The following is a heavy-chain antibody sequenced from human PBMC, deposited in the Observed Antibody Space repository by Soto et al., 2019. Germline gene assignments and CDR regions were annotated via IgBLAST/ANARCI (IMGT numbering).Heavy chain of an antibody. V-gene: IGHV1-24*01. CDR2: FDPEDGET. CDR1: GYTLTELS. D-gene: IGHD3-22*01. Sequence: GASVKVSCKVSGYTLTELSMHWVRQAPGKGLEWMGGFDPEDGETIYAQKFQGRVTMTEDTSTATAYMELSSLRSEDTGVYYWANSPYDSSGYYLDGFDYWGQGTLVTVSS. J-gene: IGHJ4*02. CDR3: ANSPYDSSGYYLDGFDY.